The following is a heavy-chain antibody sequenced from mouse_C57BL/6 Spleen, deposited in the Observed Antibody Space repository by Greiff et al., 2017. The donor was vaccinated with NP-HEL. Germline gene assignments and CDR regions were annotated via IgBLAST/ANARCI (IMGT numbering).Heavy chain of an antibody. CDR3: GRRMLASYYSAMDY. CDR2: IRNKANGYTT. J-gene: IGHJ4*01. D-gene: IGHD2-10*02. Sequence: EVKLMESGGGLVQPGGSLSLSCAASGFTFTDYYMSWVRQPPGKALEWLGFIRNKANGYTTEYSASVKGRFTISRDNSQSILYLQMNALRADDSATYYCGRRMLASYYSAMDYWGQGTSVTVSS. V-gene: IGHV7-3*01. CDR1: GFTFTDYY.